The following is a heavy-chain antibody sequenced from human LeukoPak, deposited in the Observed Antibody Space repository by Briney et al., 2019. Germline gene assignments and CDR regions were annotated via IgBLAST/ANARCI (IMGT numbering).Heavy chain of an antibody. J-gene: IGHJ6*02. V-gene: IGHV1-24*01. CDR2: FDPEDGET. D-gene: IGHD6-6*01. Sequence: ASVKVSCKASGYTLTELSMHWVRQAPGKGLEWMGGFDPEDGETIYAQKFQGRVTMTEDTSTDTAYMELSSLRSEDTAVYYCATEPLNPYSSSGYGMDVWGQGTTVTVSS. CDR1: GYTLTELS. CDR3: ATEPLNPYSSSGYGMDV.